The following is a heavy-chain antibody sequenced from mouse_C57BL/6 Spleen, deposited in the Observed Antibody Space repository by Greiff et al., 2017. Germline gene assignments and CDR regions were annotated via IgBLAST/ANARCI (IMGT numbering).Heavy chain of an antibody. CDR3: ARNSNWVSWFAY. Sequence: VQLQQSGPGLVQPSQSLSITCTVSGFSLTSYGVHWVRQSPGKGLEWLGVIWSGGSTDYNAAFISRLSISKDNSKSQVFFKMNSLQADDTAIYYCARNSNWVSWFAYWGQGTLVTVSA. CDR1: GFSLTSYG. D-gene: IGHD2-5*01. J-gene: IGHJ3*01. CDR2: IWSGGST. V-gene: IGHV2-2*01.